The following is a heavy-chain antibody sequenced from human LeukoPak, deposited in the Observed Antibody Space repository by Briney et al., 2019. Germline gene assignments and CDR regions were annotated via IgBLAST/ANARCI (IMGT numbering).Heavy chain of an antibody. D-gene: IGHD3-10*01. CDR3: ATSMVRGVYQYY. V-gene: IGHV3-74*01. CDR1: GFTFSSYW. CDR2: INSDGSST. Sequence: PGGFLRLSCAASGFTFSSYWMHWVRQAPGKGLVWVSRINSDGSSTSYADSVKGRFTISRDNAKNTLYLQMNSLRAEDTAVYYCATSMVRGVYQYYWGQGTLVTVSS. J-gene: IGHJ4*02.